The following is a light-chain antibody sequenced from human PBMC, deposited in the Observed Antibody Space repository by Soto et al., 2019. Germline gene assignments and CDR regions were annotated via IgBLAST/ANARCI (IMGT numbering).Light chain of an antibody. J-gene: IGKJ3*01. CDR2: AAS. Sequence: EILLTQSPSTLYLSPGEGVTLSCRASQSVTVNSLAWYQQKPGQAPRLLIYAASTRAAAVPDRFTGSGSGTDCALAISRLEPEDFGVYYCQKYGDSPLTSGPGTKVDIK. V-gene: IGKV3-20*01. CDR3: QKYGDSPLT. CDR1: QSVTVNS.